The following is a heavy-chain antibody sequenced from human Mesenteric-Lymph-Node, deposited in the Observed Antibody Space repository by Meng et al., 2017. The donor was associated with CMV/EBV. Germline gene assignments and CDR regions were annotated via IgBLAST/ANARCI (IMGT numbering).Heavy chain of an antibody. V-gene: IGHV3-30*04. Sequence: SGVPFSSHDMQWVRQAPGKGLEWVAVISYDGRRKYYTDSVKGRFSVSRDNSKNTLYLQVNSLRSEDTAVYYCARDRGFQDAVNSFDPWGQGTLVTVSS. CDR2: ISYDGRRK. J-gene: IGHJ5*02. CDR1: GVPFSSHD. D-gene: IGHD5-24*01. CDR3: ARDRGFQDAVNSFDP.